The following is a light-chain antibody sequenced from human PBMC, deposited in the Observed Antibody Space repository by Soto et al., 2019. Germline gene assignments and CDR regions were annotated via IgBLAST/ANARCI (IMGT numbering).Light chain of an antibody. V-gene: IGKV3-11*01. CDR1: QSVSRY. J-gene: IGKJ3*01. CDR3: HQRDNGGT. CDR2: DAS. Sequence: EVVLTQSPATLSLSPGERATLSCRASQSVSRYLAWYQQKPGQAPRLPIYDASNRATGIPARFSGSGSGTDFTLTISSLEPEDFAVYYCHQRDNGGTFGPGTKVDIK.